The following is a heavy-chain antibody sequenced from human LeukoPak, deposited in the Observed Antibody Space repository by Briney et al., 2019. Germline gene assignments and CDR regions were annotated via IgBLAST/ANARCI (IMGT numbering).Heavy chain of an antibody. J-gene: IGHJ6*02. V-gene: IGHV3-48*03. D-gene: IGHD3-22*01. CDR1: GSSFGGYE. CDR2: ISTTGSTV. Sequence: PGGSLRLSCAASGSSFGGYEMNWVRQAPGKGLEWVSYISTTGSTVYYADSVEGRFTISRDNAKNLLYLQMNSLRAEDAAVYYCAKDFPHYYESSHGMDAWGQGTTVTVSS. CDR3: AKDFPHYYESSHGMDA.